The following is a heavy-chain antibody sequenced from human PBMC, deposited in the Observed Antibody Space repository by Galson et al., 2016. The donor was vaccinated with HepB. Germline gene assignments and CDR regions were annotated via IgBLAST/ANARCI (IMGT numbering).Heavy chain of an antibody. Sequence: SLRLSCAASGLGFSSYAMHWVRQAPGKGLEWLSVISFDGSNIYQADSVKGRFTISRDNFENTLYLQMNSLTAEDTAVYYCAREGSFMLTFFDYWGQGTLVTVSS. D-gene: IGHD4/OR15-4a*01. J-gene: IGHJ4*02. CDR3: AREGSFMLTFFDY. CDR2: ISFDGSNI. V-gene: IGHV3-30*04. CDR1: GLGFSSYA.